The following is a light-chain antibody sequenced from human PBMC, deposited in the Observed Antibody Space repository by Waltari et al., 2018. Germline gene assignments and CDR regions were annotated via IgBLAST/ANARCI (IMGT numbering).Light chain of an antibody. Sequence: DVVMTQSPLSLPVILGQPASISCRSSQSLVHSDGNTYLNWFQQRPGQSPRRLIYKVSNRDSGVPDRFSGSGSGTDFTLKISRVEAEDVGVYYCMQGTQWPGTFSQGTKVEIK. J-gene: IGKJ1*01. V-gene: IGKV2-30*02. CDR1: QSLVHSDGNTY. CDR3: MQGTQWPGT. CDR2: KVS.